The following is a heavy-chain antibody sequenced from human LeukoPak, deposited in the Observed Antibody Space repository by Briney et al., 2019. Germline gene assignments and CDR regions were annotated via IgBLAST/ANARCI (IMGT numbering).Heavy chain of an antibody. D-gene: IGHD5-18*01. CDR3: ARELRGYSYNDY. J-gene: IGHJ4*02. V-gene: IGHV3-33*01. Sequence: GVSLRLSCAASGFTFSSYGMHWVRQAPGKGLEWVAVIWYDGSNKYYADSVKGRFTISRDNSKNTLYLQMNSLRAEDTAVYYCARELRGYSYNDYWGQGTLVTVSS. CDR1: GFTFSSYG. CDR2: IWYDGSNK.